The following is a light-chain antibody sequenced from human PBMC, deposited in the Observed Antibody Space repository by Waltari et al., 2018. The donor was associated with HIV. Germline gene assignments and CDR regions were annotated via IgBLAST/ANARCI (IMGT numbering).Light chain of an antibody. CDR2: EVS. J-gene: IGLJ2*01. Sequence: QSALTPPPYASGSPGPSVTLSCPGPSSDGGGYNYVSWYQQHPGKAPKLIIYEVSKRPSGVPDRFSGSKSGNTASLTVSGLQAEDEADYYCNSYAGSNNVVFGGGTKVTVL. CDR3: NSYAGSNNVV. CDR1: SSDGGGYNY. V-gene: IGLV2-8*01.